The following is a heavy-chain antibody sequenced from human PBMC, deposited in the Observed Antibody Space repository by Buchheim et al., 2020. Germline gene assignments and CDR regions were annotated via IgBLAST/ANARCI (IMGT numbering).Heavy chain of an antibody. CDR1: GFTFSSYG. J-gene: IGHJ4*02. CDR2: ISYDGSNK. V-gene: IGHV3-30*18. CDR3: AKDKRITMTHFDY. Sequence: QVQLVESGGGVVQPGRSLRLSCAASGFTFSSYGMHWVRQAPGKGLEWVAVISYDGSNKYYADSVKGRFTISRDNSKNTLYLQMNSLRAEDTAVYYCAKDKRITMTHFDYWGQGTL. D-gene: IGHD3-22*01.